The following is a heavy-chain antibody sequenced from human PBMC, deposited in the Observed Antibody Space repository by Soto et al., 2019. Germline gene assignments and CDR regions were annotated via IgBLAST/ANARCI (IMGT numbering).Heavy chain of an antibody. CDR1: GFTFSSYA. D-gene: IGHD2-15*01. J-gene: IGHJ4*02. CDR2: ISGSGGST. Sequence: EVQLLESGGGLVQPGGSLRLSCAASGFTFSSYAMSWVRQAPGKGLEWVSAISGSGGSTYYADSVKGRFTISRDNSKNTLYLQMNSRRAEDTAVYYCAKGRPYCSGGSCYSTFDYWGQGTLVTVSS. CDR3: AKGRPYCSGGSCYSTFDY. V-gene: IGHV3-23*01.